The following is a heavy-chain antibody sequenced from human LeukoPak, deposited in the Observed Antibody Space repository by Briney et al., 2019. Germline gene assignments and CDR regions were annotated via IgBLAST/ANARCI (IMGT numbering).Heavy chain of an antibody. Sequence: SETLSLTCTVSGGSISSSSYYWAWIRQPPGKGLEWIGSIYYRGNTYYNPSLKSRVTISVDTSKNQFSLSLTSVTAADTAVYYCARRLIVATIDYWGQGTLVTVSS. D-gene: IGHD5-12*01. CDR3: ARRLIVATIDY. V-gene: IGHV4-39*01. CDR1: GGSISSSSYY. CDR2: IYYRGNT. J-gene: IGHJ4*02.